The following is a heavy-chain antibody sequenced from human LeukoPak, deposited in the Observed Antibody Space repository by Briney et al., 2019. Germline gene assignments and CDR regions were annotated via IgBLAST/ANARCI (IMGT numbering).Heavy chain of an antibody. D-gene: IGHD1-1*01. CDR2: IYYSGST. CDR1: GFSISSFY. J-gene: IGHJ5*02. CDR3: ARHGTSGTNLNWFDP. V-gene: IGHV4-59*01. Sequence: SETLSLTCTVSGFSISSFYWSWIRQPPGKGLVWFVYIYYSGSTNYNPSLMSRVTISVDTSKNQFSLKLSSVTAADTAVYYCARHGTSGTNLNWFDPWGQGTLVTVSS.